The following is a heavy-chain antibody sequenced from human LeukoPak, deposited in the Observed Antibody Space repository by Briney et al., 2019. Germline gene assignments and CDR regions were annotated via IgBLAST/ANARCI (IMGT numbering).Heavy chain of an antibody. Sequence: ASVKVSCKASGYSFTNYDINWVRQATGQGLEWMGWMNPNSGNIAYAQKFQGRVTMTRNTSISTAYMELSSLKSEDTAVYFCARADYDTSASTRKQIDYWGQGTLVTVSS. J-gene: IGHJ4*02. V-gene: IGHV1-8*01. CDR2: MNPNSGNI. CDR3: ARADYDTSASTRKQIDY. D-gene: IGHD3-22*01. CDR1: GYSFTNYD.